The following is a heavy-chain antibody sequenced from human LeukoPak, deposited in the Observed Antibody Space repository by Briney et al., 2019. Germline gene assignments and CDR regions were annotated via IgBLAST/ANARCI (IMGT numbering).Heavy chain of an antibody. CDR1: GFTFSSYG. J-gene: IGHJ4*02. CDR3: AKTRYGDYLFDC. CDR2: ISASGEST. Sequence: PGGSLRLSCAASGFTFSSYGMSWVRQAPGEGLEWVSGISASGESTYYADSVRGRFTISRDNSKNTLYLQMNSLRAEDTAVYYCAKTRYGDYLFDCWGQGTLVTVSS. D-gene: IGHD4-17*01. V-gene: IGHV3-23*01.